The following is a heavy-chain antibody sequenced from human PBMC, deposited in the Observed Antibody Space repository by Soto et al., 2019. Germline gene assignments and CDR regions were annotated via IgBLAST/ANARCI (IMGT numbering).Heavy chain of an antibody. J-gene: IGHJ4*02. CDR3: ARDATGSYSYFDY. V-gene: IGHV3-11*05. D-gene: IGHD1-26*01. Sequence: GGSLRLSCAASGFTFSDYYMSWIRQAPGKGLEWVSYISSSSKYTNYADSVKGRFTISRDNAKNSLYLQMNSLRAEDTAVYYCARDATGSYSYFDYWGQGTQVTVS. CDR1: GFTFSDYY. CDR2: ISSSSKYT.